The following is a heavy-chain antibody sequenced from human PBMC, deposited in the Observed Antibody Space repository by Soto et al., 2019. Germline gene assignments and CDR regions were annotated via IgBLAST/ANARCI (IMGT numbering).Heavy chain of an antibody. V-gene: IGHV4-31*03. CDR3: ARDARYCSGGSCYPADGYGMDV. Sequence: VQLQESGPGLVKPSQTLSLTCTVSGGSISSGGYYWSWIRQHPGKGLEWIGYIYYSGSTYYNPSLKSRVTISVDTSKNQFSLKLSSVTAADTAVYYCARDARYCSGGSCYPADGYGMDVWGQGTTVTVSS. J-gene: IGHJ6*02. CDR1: GGSISSGGYY. CDR2: IYYSGST. D-gene: IGHD2-15*01.